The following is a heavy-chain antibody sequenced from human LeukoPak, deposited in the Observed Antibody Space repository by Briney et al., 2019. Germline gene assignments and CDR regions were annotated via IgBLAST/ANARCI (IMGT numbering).Heavy chain of an antibody. CDR3: AKVYSGSYTTYYFDY. J-gene: IGHJ4*02. CDR1: GFTLSSYA. V-gene: IGHV3-23*01. D-gene: IGHD1-26*01. Sequence: PGGSLRLSCAASGFTLSSYAMSWVRQAPGKGLEWVSAISGSGGSTYYADSVKGRFTISRDNSKNTLYLQMNSLRAEDTAVYYCAKVYSGSYTTYYFDYWGQGTLVTVSS. CDR2: ISGSGGST.